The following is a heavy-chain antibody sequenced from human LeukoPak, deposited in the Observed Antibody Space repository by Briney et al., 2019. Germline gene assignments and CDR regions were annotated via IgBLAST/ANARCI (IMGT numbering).Heavy chain of an antibody. J-gene: IGHJ4*02. Sequence: SETLSLTCTASGGSISSYYWSWIRQPPGKGLEWIGYIYYSGSTNYNPSLKSRVTISVDTSKNQFSLKLSSVTAADTAVYYCARGERGYSRTPDYWGQGTLVTVSS. CDR2: IYYSGST. V-gene: IGHV4-59*01. CDR3: ARGERGYSRTPDY. CDR1: GGSISSYY. D-gene: IGHD5-18*01.